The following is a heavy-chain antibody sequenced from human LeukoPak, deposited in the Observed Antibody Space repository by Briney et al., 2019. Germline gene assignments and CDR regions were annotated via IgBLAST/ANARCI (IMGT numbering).Heavy chain of an antibody. CDR2: ISYEGGNK. J-gene: IGHJ4*02. D-gene: IGHD3-22*01. Sequence: GGSLRLSCAASGFTFSDYGMYWVRQAPGKGLEWVAAISYEGGNKYYGDSVKGRITISRDNARNTVDLQMNSLRAEDTAVYYCVKSLDRHYYDIHGPLSHWGQGTLVTVSS. CDR3: VKSLDRHYYDIHGPLSH. V-gene: IGHV3-30*18. CDR1: GFTFSDYG.